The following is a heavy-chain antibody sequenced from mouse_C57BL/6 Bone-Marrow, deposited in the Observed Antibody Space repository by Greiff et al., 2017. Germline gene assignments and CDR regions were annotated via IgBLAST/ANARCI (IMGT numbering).Heavy chain of an antibody. CDR1: GFNIKDDY. Sequence: VQLQQSGAELVRPGASVKLSCTASGFNIKDDYIHWVKQRPEQGLEWIGWIDPEIGATEYGSKFQGKATITSDTSSNTAYLQLSSLTSEDTAVYYCSSFDGNYFDFWGQGTPLTVAS. D-gene: IGHD2-3*01. CDR3: SSFDGNYFDF. J-gene: IGHJ2*01. CDR2: IDPEIGAT. V-gene: IGHV14-4*01.